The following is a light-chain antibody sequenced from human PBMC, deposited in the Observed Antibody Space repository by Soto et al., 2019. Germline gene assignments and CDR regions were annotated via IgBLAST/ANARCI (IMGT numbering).Light chain of an antibody. CDR3: QQYNNWPYT. CDR2: GAS. J-gene: IGKJ2*01. V-gene: IGKV3-15*01. Sequence: EIVMTQSPTTLAVSPGGRATLSCRASQAIASNVAWYQQKPGQAPRLLIYGASTRATDVPAGFTGSGSGTEFTLTISSLHSEDFAVYFCQQYNNWPYTFGQGTKVDI. CDR1: QAIASN.